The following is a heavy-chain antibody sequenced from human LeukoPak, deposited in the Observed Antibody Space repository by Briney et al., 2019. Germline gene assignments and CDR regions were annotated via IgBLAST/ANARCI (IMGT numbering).Heavy chain of an antibody. V-gene: IGHV1-3*01. CDR3: ARVLPAASGYRTTGWFDP. CDR1: GYTFTSYA. Sequence: ASVKVSCEASGYTFTSYAMHWVRQAPGQRLEWMGWINAGNGNTKYSQKFQGRVTITRDTSASTAYMELSSLRSEDTAVYYCARVLPAASGYRTTGWFDPWGQGTLVTVSS. CDR2: INAGNGNT. D-gene: IGHD5-12*01. J-gene: IGHJ5*02.